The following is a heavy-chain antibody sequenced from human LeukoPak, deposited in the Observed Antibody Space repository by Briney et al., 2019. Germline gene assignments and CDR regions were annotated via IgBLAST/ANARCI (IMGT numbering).Heavy chain of an antibody. CDR3: ARDCGGSCYKQLYYYYYGMDV. Sequence: PGGSLRLSCAASGFTFSSYAMSWVRQAPGKGLEWVSAISGSGGSTYYADSVKGRFTISRDNSKNTLYLQMNSLRAEDTAVYYCARDCGGSCYKQLYYYYYGMDVWGQGTTVTVSS. V-gene: IGHV3-23*01. CDR2: ISGSGGST. J-gene: IGHJ6*02. D-gene: IGHD2-15*01. CDR1: GFTFSSYA.